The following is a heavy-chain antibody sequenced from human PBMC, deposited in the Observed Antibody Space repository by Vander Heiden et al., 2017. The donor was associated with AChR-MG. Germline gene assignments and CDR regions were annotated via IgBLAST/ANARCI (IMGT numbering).Heavy chain of an antibody. Sequence: EVQLVESGGGLVKPGGSLRLSCAASGFTFSSYSRNWVRQAPGKGLEWVSSISSSSSYIYYADSVKGRFTISRDNAKNSLYLQMNSLRAEDTAVYYCAREGQHCSSTSCYVDYWGQGTLVTVSS. D-gene: IGHD2-2*01. CDR2: ISSSSSYI. CDR3: AREGQHCSSTSCYVDY. J-gene: IGHJ4*02. CDR1: GFTFSSYS. V-gene: IGHV3-21*01.